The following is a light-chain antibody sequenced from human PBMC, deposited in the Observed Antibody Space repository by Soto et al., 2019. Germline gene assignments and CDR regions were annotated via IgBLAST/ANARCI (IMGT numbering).Light chain of an antibody. CDR3: VLYMGSGIHWV. J-gene: IGLJ3*02. CDR1: SGSVSTSYY. CDR2: STN. Sequence: QTVVTQEPSFSVSPGGPVTLTCGLSSGSVSTSYYPGWYQQTPGQPPRTLIYSTNTRSSGVPDRFSGSILGNKAALTITGAQADDESDYSCVLYMGSGIHWVFGGGTKLTVL. V-gene: IGLV8-61*01.